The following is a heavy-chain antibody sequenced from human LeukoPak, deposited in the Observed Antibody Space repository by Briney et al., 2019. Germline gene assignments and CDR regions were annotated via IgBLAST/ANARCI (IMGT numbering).Heavy chain of an antibody. D-gene: IGHD1-1*01. J-gene: IGHJ4*02. CDR2: IYPGDSVI. CDR3: ARLQRTAGTYYDY. CDR1: GDSFTSHW. V-gene: IGHV5-51*01. Sequence: GESLKISCKGSGDSFTSHWIGWVRQMPGKGLEWMGIIYPGDSVIRYSPSFQGHVTISADKSISTAYLQWSSLKASDTATYYCARLQRTAGTYYDYWGQGTLVTVSS.